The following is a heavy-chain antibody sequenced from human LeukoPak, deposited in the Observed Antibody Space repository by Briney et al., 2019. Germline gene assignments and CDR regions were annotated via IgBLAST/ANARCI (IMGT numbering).Heavy chain of an antibody. V-gene: IGHV3-33*01. CDR2: IWYDRSNK. CDR3: ARDLRDY. Sequence: GRSLRLSCAASGFTFSSYGMHWVRQAPGKGLEWVALIWYDRSNKYYADSVKGRFTISRDNSKNTLYLQMNSLRAEDTAVYYCARDLRDYWGQGTLVTVSS. J-gene: IGHJ4*02. CDR1: GFTFSSYG.